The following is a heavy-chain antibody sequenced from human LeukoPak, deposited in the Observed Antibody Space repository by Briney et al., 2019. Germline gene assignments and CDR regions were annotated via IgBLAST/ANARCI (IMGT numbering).Heavy chain of an antibody. CDR3: AKDVQPLLYSYGMDV. Sequence: GRSLRLSCAASGFTFDDYAMHWVRQAPGKGLEWVSGISWNSGNIGYADSVKGRFTISRDNAKNSLYLQMNSLRAEDTALYYCAKDVQPLLYSYGMDVWGQGTTVTVSS. CDR1: GFTFDDYA. J-gene: IGHJ6*02. V-gene: IGHV3-9*01. CDR2: ISWNSGNI. D-gene: IGHD2-2*02.